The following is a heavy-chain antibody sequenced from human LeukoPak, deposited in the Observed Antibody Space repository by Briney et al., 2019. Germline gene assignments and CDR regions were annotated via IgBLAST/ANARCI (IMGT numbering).Heavy chain of an antibody. J-gene: IGHJ3*02. V-gene: IGHV3-53*01. CDR1: GFTFSSYA. CDR3: AREVGSSVDAFDI. D-gene: IGHD6-13*01. Sequence: GGSLRLSCAASGFTFSSYAMSWVRQAPGKGLEWVSVIYSGGSTYYADSVKGRFTISRDNSKNTLYLQMNSLRAEDTAVYYCAREVGSSVDAFDIWGQGTLVTVSS. CDR2: IYSGGST.